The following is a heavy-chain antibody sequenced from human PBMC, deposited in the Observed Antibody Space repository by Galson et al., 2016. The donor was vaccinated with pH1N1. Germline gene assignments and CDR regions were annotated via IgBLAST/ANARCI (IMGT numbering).Heavy chain of an antibody. CDR3: TRHERFGGGGSCYSVWFDP. CDR2: IYPGDSDT. CDR1: GYNFTNYW. J-gene: IGHJ5*02. V-gene: IGHV5-51*01. D-gene: IGHD2-15*01. Sequence: QSGAEVKKPGDSLKISCKVSGYNFTNYWIGWVRQMPGKGLEWMGSIYPGDSDTKYSPSFQGHVTISADRSINTAYLQWSSLRASDTAIYYCTRHERFGGGGSCYSVWFDPWGQGTLVTVSS.